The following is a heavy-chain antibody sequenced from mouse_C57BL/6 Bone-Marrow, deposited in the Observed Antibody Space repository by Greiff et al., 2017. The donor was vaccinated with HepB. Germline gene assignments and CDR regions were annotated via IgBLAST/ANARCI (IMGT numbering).Heavy chain of an antibody. V-gene: IGHV1-72*01. J-gene: IGHJ4*01. CDR1: GYTFTSYW. Sequence: QVQLKQPGAELVKPGASVKLSCKASGYTFTSYWMHWVKQRPGRGLEWIGRIDPNSGGTKYNEKFKSKATLTVDKPSSTAYMQLSSLTSEDSAVYYCAAAQAIYAMDYWGQGTSVTVSS. CDR2: IDPNSGGT. CDR3: AAAQAIYAMDY. D-gene: IGHD3-2*02.